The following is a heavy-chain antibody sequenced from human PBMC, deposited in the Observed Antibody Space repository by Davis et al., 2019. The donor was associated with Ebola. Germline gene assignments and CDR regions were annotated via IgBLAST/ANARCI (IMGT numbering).Heavy chain of an antibody. D-gene: IGHD3-16*02. V-gene: IGHV4-39*01. Sequence: SETLSLTCTVSGGSISSSSYYWGWIRQPPGKGLEWIGSIYYSGSTYYNPSLKSRLTISVDTSKNQFSLKLSSVTAADTAVYYCARHLPFGGVIVIPAAFDIWGQGTMVTVSS. CDR2: IYYSGST. J-gene: IGHJ3*02. CDR1: GGSISSSSYY. CDR3: ARHLPFGGVIVIPAAFDI.